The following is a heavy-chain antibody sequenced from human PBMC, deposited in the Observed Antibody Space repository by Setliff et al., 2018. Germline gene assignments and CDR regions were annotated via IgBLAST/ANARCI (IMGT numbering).Heavy chain of an antibody. Sequence: PSETLSLTCTVSGGSISSHYWSWIRQPPGKGLEWIGSIYYGGSTNYNPSLHSRVARSVDTSKNQFSLKLSSVTAADPAVYYCARATATFNYWGQGTLVTVSS. D-gene: IGHD5-18*01. CDR3: ARATATFNY. V-gene: IGHV4-59*08. J-gene: IGHJ4*02. CDR2: IYYGGST. CDR1: GGSISSHY.